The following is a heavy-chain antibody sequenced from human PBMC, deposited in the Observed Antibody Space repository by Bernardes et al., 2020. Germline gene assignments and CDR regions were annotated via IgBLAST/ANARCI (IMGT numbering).Heavy chain of an antibody. D-gene: IGHD5-12*01. V-gene: IGHV4-59*01. CDR1: GGSISSSY. CDR2: LYYSGRT. J-gene: IGHJ4*02. CDR3: ARGEGYSGYLDY. Sequence: SETLSLTCTVSGGSISSSYWSWIRQPPGPGLEWIGYLYYSGRTHYNPSLKSRVTISVDTSKNQFSLKLSSVTAADTAVYYCARGEGYSGYLDYWGQGTLVTVSS.